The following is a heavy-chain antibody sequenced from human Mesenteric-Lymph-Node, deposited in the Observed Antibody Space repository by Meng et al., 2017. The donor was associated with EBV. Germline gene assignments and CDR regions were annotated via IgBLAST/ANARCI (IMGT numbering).Heavy chain of an antibody. Sequence: VPLTESGPGRLKPPGTLSSPCDVSGDSISSRNWWSWVRQPPGKGLEWVGEIYHSGTTNYNPSLKSRVTISVDKSKNQFSLKLASVTAADTAVYYCTRGIGDYYDGSGYSYYFDHWGQGTLVTVSS. D-gene: IGHD3-22*01. J-gene: IGHJ4*02. V-gene: IGHV4-4*03. CDR3: TRGIGDYYDGSGYSYYFDH. CDR2: IYHSGTT. CDR1: GDSISSRNW.